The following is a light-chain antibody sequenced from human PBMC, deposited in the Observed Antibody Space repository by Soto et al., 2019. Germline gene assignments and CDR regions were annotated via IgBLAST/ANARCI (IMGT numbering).Light chain of an antibody. V-gene: IGLV4-69*01. Sequence: QPVLTQSPSASASLGASVKLTCTLSSGHSSYAIAWHQQQPEKGPRYLMRVNSDGRHIKGDGIPDRFSGSSSGAERYLTISRLQSEDEADYYCQTWGTGTVVFGGGTKVTVL. CDR2: VNSDGRH. CDR1: SGHSSYA. CDR3: QTWGTGTVV. J-gene: IGLJ2*01.